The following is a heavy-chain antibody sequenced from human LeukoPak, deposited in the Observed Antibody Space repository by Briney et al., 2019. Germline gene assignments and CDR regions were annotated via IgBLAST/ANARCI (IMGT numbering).Heavy chain of an antibody. CDR2: MNPNSGNT. CDR1: GYTFTSYD. CDR3: ARNKRSLMPRAFDI. J-gene: IGHJ3*02. V-gene: IGHV1-8*01. D-gene: IGHD2-2*01. Sequence: ASVKVSCKASGYTFTSYDINWVRQATGQGLEWMGWMNPNSGNTGYAQKFQGRVTMTRNTSISTAYMELSNLRSEDTAVYYCARNKRSLMPRAFDIWGQGTMVTVSS.